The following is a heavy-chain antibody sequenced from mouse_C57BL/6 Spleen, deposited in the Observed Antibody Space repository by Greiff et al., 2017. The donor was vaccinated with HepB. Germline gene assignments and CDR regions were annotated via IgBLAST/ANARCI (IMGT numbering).Heavy chain of an antibody. CDR1: GFTFTDYY. CDR2: IRNKANGYTT. D-gene: IGHD1-1*01. V-gene: IGHV7-3*01. J-gene: IGHJ2*01. CDR3: ARYPLYGYFDY. Sequence: EVKVVESGGGLVQPGGSLSLSCAASGFTFTDYYMSWVRQPPGKALEWLGFIRNKANGYTTEYSASVKGRFTISRDNSQSILYLQMNALRAEDSATYYCARYPLYGYFDYWGQGTTLTVSS.